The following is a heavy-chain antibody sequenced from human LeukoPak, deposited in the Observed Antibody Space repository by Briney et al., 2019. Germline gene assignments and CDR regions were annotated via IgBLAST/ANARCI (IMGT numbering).Heavy chain of an antibody. J-gene: IGHJ3*02. D-gene: IGHD4-11*01. CDR3: AREDYTHAFDI. CDR1: GGSINSSHW. Sequence: SETLSLTCTVSGGSINSSHWWSWVRQPPGKGLEWIGQIYHSGSSNYNPSLKSRVTISVDKSKNQFSLKLFSVTAADTAVYYCAREDYTHAFDIWGQGTMVTVSS. V-gene: IGHV4-4*02. CDR2: IYHSGSS.